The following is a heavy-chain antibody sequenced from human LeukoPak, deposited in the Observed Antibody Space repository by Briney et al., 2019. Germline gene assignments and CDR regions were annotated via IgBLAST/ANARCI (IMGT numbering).Heavy chain of an antibody. CDR3: ARHRLHSGSYYALIGLGDY. J-gene: IGHJ4*02. Sequence: SETLSLTCTVSGGSISSYYWSWIRQPPGKGLEWIGYIYYSGSTYYNPSLKSRVTISVDTSKNQFSLKLSSVTAADTAVYYCARHRLHSGSYYALIGLGDYWGQGTLVTVSS. V-gene: IGHV4-59*08. CDR1: GGSISSYY. CDR2: IYYSGST. D-gene: IGHD1-26*01.